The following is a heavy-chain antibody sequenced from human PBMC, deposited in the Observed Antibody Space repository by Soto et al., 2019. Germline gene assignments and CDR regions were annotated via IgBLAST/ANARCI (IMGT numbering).Heavy chain of an antibody. V-gene: IGHV1-69*13. CDR3: ARSPFYYDSSGYYFSSPFDY. CDR2: IIPIFGTA. J-gene: IGHJ4*02. Sequence: SVKVSCKASGGTFSSYAISWVRQAPGQGLEWMGGIIPIFGTANYAQKFQGRVTITADESTSTAYMELSSLRSEDTAVYYFARSPFYYDSSGYYFSSPFDYWGQGTLVTVSS. D-gene: IGHD3-22*01. CDR1: GGTFSSYA.